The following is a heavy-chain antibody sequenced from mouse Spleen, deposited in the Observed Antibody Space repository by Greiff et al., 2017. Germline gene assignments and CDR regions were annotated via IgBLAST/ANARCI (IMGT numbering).Heavy chain of an antibody. D-gene: IGHD2-1*01. Sequence: EVQLVESGGGLVKPGGSLKLSCAASGFTFSDYGMHWVRQAPEKGLEWVAYISSGSSTIYYADTVKGRFTISRDNAKNTLFLQMTSLRSEDTAMYYCATGRYGNYGYFDVWGAGTTVTVSS. CDR1: GFTFSDYG. CDR2: ISSGSSTI. J-gene: IGHJ1*01. CDR3: ATGRYGNYGYFDV. V-gene: IGHV5-17*01.